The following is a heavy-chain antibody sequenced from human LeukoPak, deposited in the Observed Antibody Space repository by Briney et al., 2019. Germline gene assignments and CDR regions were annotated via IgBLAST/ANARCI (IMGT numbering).Heavy chain of an antibody. CDR2: IRYDGSTK. V-gene: IGHV3-30*02. J-gene: IGHJ4*02. CDR3: AEDLRYSFGL. D-gene: IGHD5-18*01. Sequence: GGSLRLSCAASGFTFSNFNVYWVRQAPGKGLEWVAFIRYDGSTKYYAASLKGRFTISRDNSKNTVDLQMNSLRPEDTAVYYCAEDLRYSFGLWGQGTLVTVSS. CDR1: GFTFSNFN.